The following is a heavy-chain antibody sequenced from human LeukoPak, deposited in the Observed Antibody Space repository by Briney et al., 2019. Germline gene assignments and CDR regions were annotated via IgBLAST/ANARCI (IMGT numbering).Heavy chain of an antibody. CDR2: IIPIFGTT. CDR1: GGTFSSYA. J-gene: IGHJ4*02. CDR3: ARDYYGSGTYYKPLDY. Sequence: SVKVSCKASGGTFSSYAISWVRQAPVQGLEWMGGIIPIFGTTNYAQKFQGRVTITADESTSTAYMELSSLRSEDTAVYYCARDYYGSGTYYKPLDYWGQGTLVTVSS. V-gene: IGHV1-69*13. D-gene: IGHD3-10*01.